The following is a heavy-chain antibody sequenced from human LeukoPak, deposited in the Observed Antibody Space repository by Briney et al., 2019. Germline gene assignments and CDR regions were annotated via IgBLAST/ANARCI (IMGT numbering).Heavy chain of an antibody. V-gene: IGHV3-53*01. CDR1: GFTVSSNY. J-gene: IGHJ6*03. CDR2: IYSGGST. D-gene: IGHD3-22*01. Sequence: GGSLRLSCAASGFTVSSNYMSWVRQAPGKGLEWVSVIYSGGSTYYADSVKGRFTISRDNSKNTLYLQMNSLRDEDTVVYYCARVIGYYYYYMDVWGKGTTVTISS. CDR3: ARVIGYYYYYMDV.